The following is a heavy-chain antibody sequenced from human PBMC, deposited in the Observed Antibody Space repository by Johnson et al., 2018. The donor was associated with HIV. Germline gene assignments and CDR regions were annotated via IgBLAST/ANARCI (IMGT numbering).Heavy chain of an antibody. D-gene: IGHD1-26*01. CDR1: GFTFSSYG. V-gene: IGHV3-33*01. CDR2: IWYDGSNK. CDR3: ARDLFTEREDDAFDI. J-gene: IGHJ3*02. Sequence: QVQLVESGGGVVQPGRSLRLSCTASGFTFSSYGIHWVRQAPGKGLEWVALIWYDGSNKYYADSVKGGFTISRDNSKNTLDLQMNSLRAEDTAVYYCARDLFTEREDDAFDIWGQGTMVTVSP.